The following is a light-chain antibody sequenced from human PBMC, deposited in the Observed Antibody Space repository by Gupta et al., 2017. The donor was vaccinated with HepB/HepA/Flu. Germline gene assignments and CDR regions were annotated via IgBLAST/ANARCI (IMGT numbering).Light chain of an antibody. CDR3: CSYAGSYV. V-gene: IGLV2-11*01. Sequence: QSALTQPRSVSGSPGQSVTISCTGTSSDVGGYNYVSWYQQHPGKAPKLMIYDVSKRPSGVPDRFSGSKSGNTASLTISGLPAEDEADYYCCSYAGSYVFGTGTKVTVL. CDR1: SSDVGGYNY. J-gene: IGLJ1*01. CDR2: DVS.